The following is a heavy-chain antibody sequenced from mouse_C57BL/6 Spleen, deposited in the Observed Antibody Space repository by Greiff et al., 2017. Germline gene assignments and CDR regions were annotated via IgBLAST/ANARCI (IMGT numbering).Heavy chain of an antibody. J-gene: IGHJ1*03. V-gene: IGHV3-8*01. CDR1: GYSITSDY. CDR2: ISYSGST. Sequence: DVQLQESGPGLAKPSQTLSLTCSVTGYSITSDYWNWIRKFPGNKLEYMGYISYSGSTYYNPSPKSRISITRDTSKNQYYLQLNSVTTEDTATYYCARYEAGTYWYFDVWGTGTTVTVSS. CDR3: ARYEAGTYWYFDV. D-gene: IGHD4-1*01.